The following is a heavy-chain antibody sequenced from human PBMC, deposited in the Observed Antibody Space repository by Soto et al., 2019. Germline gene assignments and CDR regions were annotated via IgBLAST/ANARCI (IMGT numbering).Heavy chain of an antibody. J-gene: IGHJ6*02. CDR1: GFTLKAYG. CDR2: MTADGTGT. V-gene: IGHV3-23*01. CDR3: VRGGADLYQNGLDV. Sequence: DVQMLESGGGLVQPGGSLRLSCAASGFTLKAYGMSWLRQPPGKGLEWVSSMTADGTGTAHADSVKDRFTTSRDDSRDTVYLEMNSLRVEDTAVYYFVRGGADLYQNGLDVWGQGNTVSVSS. D-gene: IGHD3-10*01.